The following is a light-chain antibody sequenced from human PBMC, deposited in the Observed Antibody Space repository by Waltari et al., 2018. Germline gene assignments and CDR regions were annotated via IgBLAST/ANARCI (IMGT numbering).Light chain of an antibody. CDR1: QSVSSY. J-gene: IGKJ2*01. Sequence: EIVLTQSPATLSLSPGERATLSCRASQSVSSYLAWYQQKPGQAPRLLIYDASNRATGIPARFSGSGSGTDFTLTISSLEPEDFAVYYCQQRSNWPFSYTFGQGTKLGIK. CDR3: QQRSNWPFSYT. CDR2: DAS. V-gene: IGKV3-11*01.